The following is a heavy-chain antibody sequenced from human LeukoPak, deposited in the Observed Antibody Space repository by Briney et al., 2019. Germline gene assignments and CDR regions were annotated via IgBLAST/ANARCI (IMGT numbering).Heavy chain of an antibody. Sequence: GGSLRLSCAASGFTFSNYWMHWVRHDPGKGLVWVSFTNPDGSTTNYADSVKGRFTISRDNAKNALYLQMNSLRAEDTAVYYCAKDLHYGSADYWGQGTLVTVSS. D-gene: IGHD3-10*01. CDR1: GFTFSNYW. J-gene: IGHJ4*02. CDR3: AKDLHYGSADY. V-gene: IGHV3-74*01. CDR2: TNPDGSTT.